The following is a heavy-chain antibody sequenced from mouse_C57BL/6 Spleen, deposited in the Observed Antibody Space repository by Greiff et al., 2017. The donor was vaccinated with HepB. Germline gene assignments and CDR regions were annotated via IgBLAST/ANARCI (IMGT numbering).Heavy chain of an antibody. V-gene: IGHV1-62-3*01. CDR1: GYTFNSYW. D-gene: IGHD2-4*01. J-gene: IGHJ1*03. Sequence: VQLQQPGAELVKPGASVKLSSKASGYTFNSYWMHWVKQRPGRGLEWIGRIDPNSGGTKYNEKFKSKATLTVDKPSSTAYMKLSSLTSEDSAVYYCARGAYDYDGYFDVWGTGTTVTVSS. CDR3: ARGAYDYDGYFDV. CDR2: IDPNSGGT.